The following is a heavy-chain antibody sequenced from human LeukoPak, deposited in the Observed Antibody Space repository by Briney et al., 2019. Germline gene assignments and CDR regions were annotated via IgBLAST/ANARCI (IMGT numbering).Heavy chain of an antibody. CDR3: TRLYCGGGYCYYFDY. Sequence: GGSLRLSCAASGFTFSGSAMHWVRQASGKGLEWVGRIRSKSNNYATAYAASVNGRFNISRDDSKNMVYLQMNGLKTEDTAVYYCTRLYCGGGYCYYFDYWGQGTLVTVSS. J-gene: IGHJ4*02. CDR2: IRSKSNNYAT. V-gene: IGHV3-73*01. CDR1: GFTFSGSA. D-gene: IGHD2-21*01.